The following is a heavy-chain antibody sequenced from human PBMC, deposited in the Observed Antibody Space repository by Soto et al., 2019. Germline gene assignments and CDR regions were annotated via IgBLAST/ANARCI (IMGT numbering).Heavy chain of an antibody. CDR3: AKDIWDFWSGYPNAFDI. Sequence: GGSLRLSCAASGFTFSSYGMHWVRQAPGKGLEWVAVISYDGSNKYYADSVKGRFTISRDNSKNTLYLQMNSLRAEDTAVYYCAKDIWDFWSGYPNAFDIWGQGTRVTVSS. CDR2: ISYDGSNK. J-gene: IGHJ3*02. CDR1: GFTFSSYG. V-gene: IGHV3-30*18. D-gene: IGHD3-3*01.